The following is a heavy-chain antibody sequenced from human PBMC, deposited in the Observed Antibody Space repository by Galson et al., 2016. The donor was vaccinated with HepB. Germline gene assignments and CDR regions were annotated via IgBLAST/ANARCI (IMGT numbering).Heavy chain of an antibody. CDR1: GESLSGYF. D-gene: IGHD3-10*01. CDR3: ARDGFPGFGSFFDY. J-gene: IGHJ4*01. CDR2: VNHRGTT. Sequence: LSLTCTVSGESLSGYFWSWIRQPPGKRLEWIGEVNHRGTTNYDPSLESRVTISADTSKNQFSLNLSSVTAADTAVYFCARDGFPGFGSFFDYWGHGALVTVSS. V-gene: IGHV4-34*01.